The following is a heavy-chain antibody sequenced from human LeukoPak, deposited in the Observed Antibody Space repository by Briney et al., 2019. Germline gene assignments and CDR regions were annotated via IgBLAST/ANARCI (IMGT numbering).Heavy chain of an antibody. CDR1: GFSLSTSGVG. V-gene: IGHV2-5*02. CDR3: ARMNIAVAGIDY. J-gene: IGHJ4*02. Sequence: VSGPTLVNPTQTLTLTCSFSGFSLSTSGVGVGWIRQPPGKALEWLALIYWDDDKRYSPSLKTRLTISKDTSKNQVVLTMANMDPVDTATYYCARMNIAVAGIDYWGQGTLVTVSS. CDR2: IYWDDDK. D-gene: IGHD6-19*01.